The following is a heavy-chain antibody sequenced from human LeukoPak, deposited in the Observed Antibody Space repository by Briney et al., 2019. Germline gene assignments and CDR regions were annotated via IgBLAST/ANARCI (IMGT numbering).Heavy chain of an antibody. CDR1: GYTFTSYG. Sequence: ASVKVSCKASGYTFTSYGISWVRQAPGQGLEWMGWISAYNGNTNYAQKLQGRVTMTTDTSTSTAYMGLRSLRSDDTAVYYCARARFVTTVFDIWGQGTMVTVSS. J-gene: IGHJ3*02. CDR2: ISAYNGNT. D-gene: IGHD1-14*01. V-gene: IGHV1-18*01. CDR3: ARARFVTTVFDI.